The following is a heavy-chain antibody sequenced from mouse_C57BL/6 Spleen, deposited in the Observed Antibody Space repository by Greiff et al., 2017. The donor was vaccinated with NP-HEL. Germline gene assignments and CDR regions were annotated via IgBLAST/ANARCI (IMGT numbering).Heavy chain of an antibody. J-gene: IGHJ3*01. D-gene: IGHD2-4*01. CDR3: TIYYDYDWFAY. Sequence: QVQLQQSGAELVRPGASVTLSCKASGYTFTDYEMHWVKQTPVHGLDWIGAIDPETGGTAYNQKFKGKAILTADKSSSTAYMELRSLTSEDSAVYYCTIYYDYDWFAYWGQGTLVTVSA. CDR1: GYTFTDYE. CDR2: IDPETGGT. V-gene: IGHV1-15*01.